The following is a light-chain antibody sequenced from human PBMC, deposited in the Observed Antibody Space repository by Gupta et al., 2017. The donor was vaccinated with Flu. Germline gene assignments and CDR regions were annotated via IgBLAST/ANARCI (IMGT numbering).Light chain of an antibody. Sequence: SYELTQPPSVSVSPVQTARITCSGDALPKQYAHWYQQKPGQAPVVVIYKDIERPSGIPERFSGYSSGTTLTLTISGVEEDDEADYYCQSEDSSGSYVFGTGTKFTVL. CDR2: KDI. CDR1: ALPKQY. J-gene: IGLJ1*01. CDR3: QSEDSSGSYV. V-gene: IGLV3-25*02.